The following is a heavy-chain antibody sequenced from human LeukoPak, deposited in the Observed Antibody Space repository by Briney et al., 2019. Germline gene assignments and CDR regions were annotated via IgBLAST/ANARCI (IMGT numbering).Heavy chain of an antibody. D-gene: IGHD2-21*01. V-gene: IGHV4-59*08. CDR2: IHSSGIT. CDR3: ARHGFRSFTQPFDY. CDR1: GDSIINYY. J-gene: IGHJ4*02. Sequence: SETLSLTCSVSGDSIINYYWSWLRQPPGRGLEWIGYIHSSGITDYNPSLKSRFTISLDTSKNQFSLKLSSVTAADTAVYYCARHGFRSFTQPFDYWGQGTLVTVSS.